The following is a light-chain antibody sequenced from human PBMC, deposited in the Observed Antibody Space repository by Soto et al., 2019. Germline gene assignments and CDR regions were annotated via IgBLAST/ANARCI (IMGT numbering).Light chain of an antibody. Sequence: DIVMTQTPLSLSVTPGQPASISCRSTQSLLYSDGKTYLYWYLQKAGQSPQLLIYEVSKRFSGVPDRFSGSGSGTHFTLKISRVEAEDVGVYYCMQSVQFPRTFGGGTKVDIK. J-gene: IGKJ4*01. CDR3: MQSVQFPRT. V-gene: IGKV2D-29*02. CDR1: QSLLYSDGKTY. CDR2: EVS.